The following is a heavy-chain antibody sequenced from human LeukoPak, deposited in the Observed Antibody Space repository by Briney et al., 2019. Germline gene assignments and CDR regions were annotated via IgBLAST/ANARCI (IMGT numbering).Heavy chain of an antibody. D-gene: IGHD1-26*01. Sequence: SQTLSLTCTVSGGSISSSSYYWGWIRQPPGEGLEWIGSIYYSGSTYYNPSLKSRVTISVDTSKNQFSLKLSSVTAADTAVHYCARHGVGATPDYYYMDVWGKGTTVTVSS. CDR1: GGSISSSSYY. J-gene: IGHJ6*03. CDR3: ARHGVGATPDYYYMDV. CDR2: IYYSGST. V-gene: IGHV4-39*01.